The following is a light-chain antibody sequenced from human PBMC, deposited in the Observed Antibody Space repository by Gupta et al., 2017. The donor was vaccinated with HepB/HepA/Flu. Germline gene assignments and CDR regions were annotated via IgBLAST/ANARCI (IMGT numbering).Light chain of an antibody. V-gene: IGKV1-12*01. CDR3: QQTISYPLT. CDR2: ATS. Sequence: DIQMTQSPSSVSASVGDSVTITCRASHSIRSWLAWYQQKPGQAPKLLIYATSNLQNGVPSRFSGSGSGTDFTLTISSLHPEDFATYYCQQTISYPLTFGGGTRVQIK. CDR1: HSIRSW. J-gene: IGKJ4*01.